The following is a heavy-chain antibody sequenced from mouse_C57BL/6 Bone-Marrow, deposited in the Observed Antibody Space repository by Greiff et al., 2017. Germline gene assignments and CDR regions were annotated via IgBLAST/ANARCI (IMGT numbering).Heavy chain of an antibody. J-gene: IGHJ1*03. V-gene: IGHV1-82*01. Sequence: QVQLQQSGPELVKPGASVKISCKASGYAFSSSWMNWVKQRPGKGLEWIGRIYPGDGDTNYNGKFKGKATLSADKSSSTAYMQLSSLTSEDSAVYLCARWRYYGSSYVYFDVWGTGTTVTVSS. CDR2: IYPGDGDT. CDR1: GYAFSSSW. CDR3: ARWRYYGSSYVYFDV. D-gene: IGHD1-1*01.